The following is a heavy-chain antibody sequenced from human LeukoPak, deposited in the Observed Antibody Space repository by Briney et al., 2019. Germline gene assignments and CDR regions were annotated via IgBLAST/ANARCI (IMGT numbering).Heavy chain of an antibody. CDR1: GFTVSSNY. CDR3: ARTSSTVMYYYGMDV. Sequence: PGGSLRLSCAASGFTVSSNYMSWVRQAPGKGLEWVSVIYSGGSTYYADSVKGRFTISRDNSKNTLYLQMNSLRAEDTAVYYCARTSSTVMYYYGMDVWGKGTTVTVSS. CDR2: IYSGGST. V-gene: IGHV3-53*01. J-gene: IGHJ6*04. D-gene: IGHD4-17*01.